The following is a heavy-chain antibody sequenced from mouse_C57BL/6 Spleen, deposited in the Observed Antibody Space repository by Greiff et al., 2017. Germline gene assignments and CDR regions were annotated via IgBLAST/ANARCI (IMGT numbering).Heavy chain of an antibody. CDR3: ASEVTTGLAY. J-gene: IGHJ3*01. V-gene: IGHV1-85*01. CDR2: IYPSDGST. CDR1: GYTFTSYD. D-gene: IGHD2-2*01. Sequence: VQLQQSGPELVKPGASVKLSCKASGYTFTSYDIHWVKQRPGQGLEWIGWIYPSDGSTKYNQKFKGKATLTVDTSSRTAYMELHSLSSDDSVVYFCASEVTTGLAYWGQGTLVTVSA.